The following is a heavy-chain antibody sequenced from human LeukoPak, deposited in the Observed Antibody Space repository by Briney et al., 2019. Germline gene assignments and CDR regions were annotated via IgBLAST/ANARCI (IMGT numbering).Heavy chain of an antibody. V-gene: IGHV3-23*01. D-gene: IGHD4-17*01. CDR1: GFTFSNYA. CDR3: AKDPNGDYIGAFDF. Sequence: GGSLRLSCAGSGFTFSNYAMIWVRQAPGKGLEWVSAIKGSGSYTKYADSVTGRFTISRDNSKNMLYLQMNSLTADDTAIYYCAKDPNGDYIGAFDFGGQGTVVTVSS. CDR2: IKGSGSYT. J-gene: IGHJ3*01.